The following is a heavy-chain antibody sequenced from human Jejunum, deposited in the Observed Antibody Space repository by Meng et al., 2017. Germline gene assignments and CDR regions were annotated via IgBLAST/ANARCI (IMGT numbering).Heavy chain of an antibody. V-gene: IGHV3-33*01. CDR1: GLIFSKSG. J-gene: IGHJ5*01. CDR3: ARDKGVTCLDT. Sequence: QLDLVESGGGVVQPGRPLNLSCAASGLIFSKSGMHWVRQAPGKGLEWVAFIWSDGSSKYYADSVKGRFTISRDNSKNTVSLQMDSLRVEDTAVYYCARDKGVTCLDTWGQGTLVTVSS. D-gene: IGHD3-10*01. CDR2: IWSDGSSK.